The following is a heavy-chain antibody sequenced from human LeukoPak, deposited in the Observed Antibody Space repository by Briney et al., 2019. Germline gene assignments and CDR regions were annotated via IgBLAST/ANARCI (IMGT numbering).Heavy chain of an antibody. J-gene: IGHJ4*02. CDR3: VRRFSGSYYYGH. Sequence: GGSLRLSCAASGFTLSGSAMQWVRQAPGKGLEWVGRIRTKASNYATAYGAAVQGRFLISREDSKSMAFLQMNGLKTEDTAVYYCVRRFSGSYYYGHWGQGTLVTVSS. CDR2: IRTKASNYAT. V-gene: IGHV3-73*01. D-gene: IGHD1-26*01. CDR1: GFTLSGSA.